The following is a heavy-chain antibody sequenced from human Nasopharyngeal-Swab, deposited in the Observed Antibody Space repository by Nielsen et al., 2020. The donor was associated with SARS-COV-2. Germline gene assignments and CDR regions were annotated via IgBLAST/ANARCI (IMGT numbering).Heavy chain of an antibody. J-gene: IGHJ4*02. CDR2: MNPNSGNT. D-gene: IGHD3-10*01. CDR3: ARVGLLWFGEPYFDY. Sequence: ASVKVSCKASGYTFTSYDINWVRQATGQGLEWMGWMNPNSGNTGYAQKLQGRVTMTTDTSTSTAYMELRSLRSDDTAVYYCARVGLLWFGEPYFDYWGQGTLVTVSS. V-gene: IGHV1-8*01. CDR1: GYTFTSYD.